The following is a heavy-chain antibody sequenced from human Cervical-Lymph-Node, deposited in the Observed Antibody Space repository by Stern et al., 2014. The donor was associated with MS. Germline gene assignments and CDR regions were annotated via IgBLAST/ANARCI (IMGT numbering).Heavy chain of an antibody. Sequence: VQLVQSGGGLVKPGGSLRLSCAASGFTFSGTWMNWVRQAPGKGLEWVGRMKTTSDGGTTDYAAPVKGRFIISRDDSKNTLYLQMNSLKSEDTGIYYCTTVLSWGQGTLVTVSS. J-gene: IGHJ4*02. V-gene: IGHV3-15*01. CDR2: MKTTSDGGTT. CDR1: GFTFSGTW. CDR3: TTVLS.